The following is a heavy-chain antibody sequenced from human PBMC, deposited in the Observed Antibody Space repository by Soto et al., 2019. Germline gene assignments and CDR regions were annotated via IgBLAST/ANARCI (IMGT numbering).Heavy chain of an antibody. CDR1: GYTFTSYY. V-gene: IGHV1-46*01. J-gene: IGHJ6*02. Sequence: GASVKVSCKASGYTFTSYYMHWVRQAPGQGLEWMGIINPSGGSTSYAQKFKGRVTMTRDTSTSTVYMELGSLRTEDKAVYYCAIDLAMVWSGQGDYYYYYGMDVWGQGTTVTVSS. CDR2: INPSGGST. D-gene: IGHD5-18*01. CDR3: AIDLAMVWSGQGDYYYYYGMDV.